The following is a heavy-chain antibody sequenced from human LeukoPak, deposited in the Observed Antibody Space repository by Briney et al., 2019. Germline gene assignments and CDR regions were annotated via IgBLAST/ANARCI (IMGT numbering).Heavy chain of an antibody. J-gene: IGHJ4*02. V-gene: IGHV4-59*12. D-gene: IGHD3-3*01. Sequence: SETLSLTCTVSGGSISSYYWSWIRQPPGKGLEWIGYIYYSGSTNYNPSLKSRVTISVDTSKNQFSLKLSSVTAADTAVYYCARETHDFWSGYLTGYFDYWGQGTLVTVSS. CDR1: GGSISSYY. CDR3: ARETHDFWSGYLTGYFDY. CDR2: IYYSGST.